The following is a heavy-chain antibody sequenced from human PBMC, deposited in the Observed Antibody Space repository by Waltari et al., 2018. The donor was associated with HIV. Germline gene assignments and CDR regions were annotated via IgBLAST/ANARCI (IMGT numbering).Heavy chain of an antibody. Sequence: QVQLQQWGAGLLKPSETLSLTCAVYGGSFSGYYWSWIRQPPGKGLEWIGEINHSGSTNYNPSLKSRVTISVDTSKNQFSLKLSSVTAADTAVYYCARGGPMVRGVTHDAFDIWGQGTMVTVSS. CDR3: ARGGPMVRGVTHDAFDI. CDR2: INHSGST. V-gene: IGHV4-34*01. J-gene: IGHJ3*02. CDR1: GGSFSGYY. D-gene: IGHD3-10*01.